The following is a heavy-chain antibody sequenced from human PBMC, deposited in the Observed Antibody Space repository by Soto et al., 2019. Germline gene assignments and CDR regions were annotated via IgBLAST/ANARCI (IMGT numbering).Heavy chain of an antibody. V-gene: IGHV5-10-1*01. CDR1: GYSFTSYW. CDR3: ARLGVAAAGTRYYYYGMDV. J-gene: IGHJ6*02. D-gene: IGHD6-13*01. CDR2: IDPSDSYT. Sequence: PGESLKISCKGSGYSFTSYWISWVRQMPGKGLEWMGRIDPSDSYTNYSPSFQGHVTISADKSISTAYLQWSSLKASDTAMYYCARLGVAAAGTRYYYYGMDVWGQGTTVTAP.